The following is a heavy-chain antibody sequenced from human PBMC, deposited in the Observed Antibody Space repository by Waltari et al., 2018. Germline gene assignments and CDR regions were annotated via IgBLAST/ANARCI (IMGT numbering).Heavy chain of an antibody. CDR2: INNGGVT. V-gene: IGHV4-34*02. Sequence: QVQLKQWGAGTLKPSDTLSLTCGVYGGSFSGYHWTWVRQSPGKGLGWIGEINNGGVTNYSQSLKSRVTISVDASKNQFSLFVRSVTAADTAVYYCARGGVPDYYGSGSPYRNWFDPWGQGTLVTVSS. CDR1: GGSFSGYH. D-gene: IGHD3-10*01. CDR3: ARGGVPDYYGSGSPYRNWFDP. J-gene: IGHJ5*02.